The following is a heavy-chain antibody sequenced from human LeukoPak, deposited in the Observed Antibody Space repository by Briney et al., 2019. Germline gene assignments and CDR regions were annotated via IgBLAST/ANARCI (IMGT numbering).Heavy chain of an antibody. D-gene: IGHD6-13*01. J-gene: IGHJ5*02. V-gene: IGHV3-53*04. CDR2: IYSGGST. CDR1: GFTVSSNY. CDR3: ARVFGAPGTAAADWFDP. Sequence: GGSLRLSCAASGFTVSSNYMSWVRQAPGKGLEWVSVIYSGGSTYYADSVKGRFTISRHNSKNTLYLQMNSLRAGDTAVYYCARVFGAPGTAAADWFDPWGQGTLVTVSS.